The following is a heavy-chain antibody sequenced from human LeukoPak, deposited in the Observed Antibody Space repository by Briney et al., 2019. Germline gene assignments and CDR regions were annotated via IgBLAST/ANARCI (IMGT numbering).Heavy chain of an antibody. CDR2: IYSTGST. CDR1: GGSISGYY. Sequence: SETLSLTCTVSGGSISGYYWSWVRQSPEKGLESIGFIYSTGSTSYNPSLRSRVTISVDTSKNQFSLKLSSVTAADTAVYYCARELENDSSGYYFDYWGQGTLVTVSS. V-gene: IGHV4-59*12. J-gene: IGHJ4*02. D-gene: IGHD3-22*01. CDR3: ARELENDSSGYYFDY.